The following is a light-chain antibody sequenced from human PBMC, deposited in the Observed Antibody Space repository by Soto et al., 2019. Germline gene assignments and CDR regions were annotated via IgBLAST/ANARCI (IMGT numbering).Light chain of an antibody. J-gene: IGKJ2*01. Sequence: DIQMTQSPSTLSASVGDRVTITCRASQSISSWLAWYQQKPGKAPKLLIYDASSLESGVPSRFSGSGSGTEFTLTISSLHPDDFATYYCQQYNSYSSSTFGQGTKLEIK. CDR1: QSISSW. CDR3: QQYNSYSSST. CDR2: DAS. V-gene: IGKV1-5*01.